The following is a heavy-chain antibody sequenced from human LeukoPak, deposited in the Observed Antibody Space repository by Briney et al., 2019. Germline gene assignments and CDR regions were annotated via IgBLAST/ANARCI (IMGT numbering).Heavy chain of an antibody. V-gene: IGHV3-30*19. Sequence: GGSLRLSCAASGLTFSTYAMHWVRQAPGKGLEWVAVISYDGNNEYFADSVKGRFTFSRDDSENTLYLQMDSLRTEDTAVYYCARDVRCSGGSCYSGLDYWGQGTLVTVSS. J-gene: IGHJ4*02. CDR3: ARDVRCSGGSCYSGLDY. CDR2: ISYDGNNE. D-gene: IGHD2-15*01. CDR1: GLTFSTYA.